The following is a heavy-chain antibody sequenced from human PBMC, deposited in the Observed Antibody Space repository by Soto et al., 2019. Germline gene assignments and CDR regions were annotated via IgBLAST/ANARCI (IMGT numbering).Heavy chain of an antibody. CDR2: IYYSGST. J-gene: IGHJ5*02. CDR3: ERQNWGFVRPGGFDP. D-gene: IGHD7-27*01. V-gene: IGHV4-39*01. Sequence: SETLSLTCTVSGGSISSSSYYWGWIRQPPGKGLEWIGSIYYSGSTYYNPSLKSRVTISVDTSKNQFSLKLSSVTAADTAVYYCERQNWGFVRPGGFDPWGQGTLVTVSS. CDR1: GGSISSSSYY.